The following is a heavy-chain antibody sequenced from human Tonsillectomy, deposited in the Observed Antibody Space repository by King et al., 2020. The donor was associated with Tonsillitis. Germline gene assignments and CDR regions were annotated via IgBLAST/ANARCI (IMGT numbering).Heavy chain of an antibody. J-gene: IGHJ6*02. CDR3: ATDTKVYYYGMDV. Sequence: QLVQSGAEVKKPGTSVMVSCKVSGYTLTAISMHWVRQTPGKGLEWIGGYDPEDGKTIYAQRFQGRVTMTEDTSTDTAYMELSSLRSEDTAVYYCATDTKVYYYGMDVWGQGTTVIVSS. V-gene: IGHV1-24*01. CDR2: YDPEDGKT. CDR1: GYTLTAIS.